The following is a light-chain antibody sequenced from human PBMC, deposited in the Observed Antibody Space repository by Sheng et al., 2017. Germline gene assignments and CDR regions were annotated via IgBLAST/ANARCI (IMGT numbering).Light chain of an antibody. J-gene: IGKJ3*01. CDR1: QDIGSA. CDR2: GVS. V-gene: IGKV1-13*02. CDR3: QQFHSDPFI. Sequence: AIQLTQSPSSLSASVGDRVTITCRASQDIGSALGWYQQKPGKPPKLLVYGVSSLYTGFPSRFSGRASGTDFTLTISSLQPEDFATYYCQQFHSDPFIFGPGTKLDIK.